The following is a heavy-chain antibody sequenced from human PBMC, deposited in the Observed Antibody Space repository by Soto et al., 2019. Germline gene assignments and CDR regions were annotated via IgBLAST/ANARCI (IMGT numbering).Heavy chain of an antibody. CDR3: ARGEIVVVPAAIQHYYYGMDV. D-gene: IGHD2-2*02. V-gene: IGHV1-8*01. Sequence: GASVKVSCKASGYTFTSYDINWVRQATGQGLEWMGWMNPNSGNTGYAQKFQGRVTMTRNTSISTAYMELSSLRSEDTAVYYCARGEIVVVPAAIQHYYYGMDVWGQGTTVTVSS. J-gene: IGHJ6*02. CDR1: GYTFTSYD. CDR2: MNPNSGNT.